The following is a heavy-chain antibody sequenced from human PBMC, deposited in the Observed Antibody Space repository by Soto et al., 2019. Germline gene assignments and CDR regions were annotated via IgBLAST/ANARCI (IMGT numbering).Heavy chain of an antibody. CDR3: ARENPITIFGVVLYYYYYGMDI. D-gene: IGHD3-3*01. Sequence: YETLSLTCFVDGRCFSGYCWIWIRQPPGKGLQWIGGINHSRRTNYSPSRKTRVTISVDTSKNQFPLKLSSVTAEDTGVYYCARENPITIFGVVLYYYYYGMDIWDQGPTVTVSS. J-gene: IGHJ6*02. CDR1: GRCFSGYC. V-gene: IGHV4-34*01. CDR2: INHSRRT.